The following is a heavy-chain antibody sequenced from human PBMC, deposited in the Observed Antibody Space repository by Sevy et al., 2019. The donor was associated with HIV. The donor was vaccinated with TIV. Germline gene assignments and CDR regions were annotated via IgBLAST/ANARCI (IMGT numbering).Heavy chain of an antibody. CDR2: IYWNDDK. CDR1: GFSLSTSGLG. Sequence: SGPTLVNPTQTLTLTCTCSGFSLSTSGLGVGWIREPPGKALEWLALIYWNDDKRYSPSLKSRLTITKDTSKNQVVLTMTNMDPVDTATYYCAHSQGDYYASGGYYYYFDYWGQGTLVTVSS. V-gene: IGHV2-5*01. D-gene: IGHD3-22*01. CDR3: AHSQGDYYASGGYYYYFDY. J-gene: IGHJ4*02.